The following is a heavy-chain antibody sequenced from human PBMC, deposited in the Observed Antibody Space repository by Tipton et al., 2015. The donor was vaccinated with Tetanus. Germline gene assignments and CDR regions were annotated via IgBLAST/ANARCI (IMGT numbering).Heavy chain of an antibody. CDR1: GGSFSGDY. J-gene: IGHJ3*02. D-gene: IGHD2-21*01. CDR3: ARSIGPLRAFDI. CDR2: INHSGST. V-gene: IGHV4-34*01. Sequence: TLSLTCAVYGGSFSGDYWSWIRQPPGKGLEWIGEINHSGSTNYNPSLKSRVTISVDTSKNQFSLKLSSVTAADTAVYYCARSIGPLRAFDIWGQGTMVTVSS.